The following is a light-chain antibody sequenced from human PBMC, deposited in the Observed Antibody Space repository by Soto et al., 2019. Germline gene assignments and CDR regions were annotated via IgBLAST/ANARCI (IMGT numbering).Light chain of an antibody. Sequence: QSALTQPASVSGSPGQSITISCTGTSSDVGSYNLVSWYQHHPGKAPKLMIYEGSKRPSGVSNRFSGSKSGNTASLTISGLQAEDEADYYCCSYAGGTSVFGGGTKVTVL. V-gene: IGLV2-23*01. CDR3: CSYAGGTSV. CDR2: EGS. CDR1: SSDVGSYNL. J-gene: IGLJ2*01.